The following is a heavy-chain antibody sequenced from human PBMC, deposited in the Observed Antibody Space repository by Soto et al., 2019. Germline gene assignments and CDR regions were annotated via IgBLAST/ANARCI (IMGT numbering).Heavy chain of an antibody. CDR1: GYRFTSYW. CDR3: ARGITGTLKPYHFDY. V-gene: IGHV5-51*01. CDR2: IYPGDSDT. D-gene: IGHD1-20*01. Sequence: PGESLKISCEGSGYRFTSYWIGWVRPMPGKGLEWMGIIYPGDSDTRYSPSFQGQVTISADKSISTAYLQWSSLKASDTAMYYCARGITGTLKPYHFDYWGQGTLVTSPQ. J-gene: IGHJ4*02.